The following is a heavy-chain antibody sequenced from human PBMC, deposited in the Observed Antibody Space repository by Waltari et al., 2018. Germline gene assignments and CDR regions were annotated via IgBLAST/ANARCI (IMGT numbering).Heavy chain of an antibody. CDR3: AHSGVFCSSTSCYSGYDFDY. V-gene: IGHV2-5*01. Sequence: QITLKESGPTLVKPTQTLTLTCTFSGFSLSTSGVGVGWIRQPPGKALEWLELIYWNDDKRYSPALKSRLTITKDTSKNQVVLTMTNMDPVDTATYYCAHSGVFCSSTSCYSGYDFDYWGQGTLVTVSS. J-gene: IGHJ4*02. CDR2: IYWNDDK. CDR1: GFSLSTSGVG. D-gene: IGHD2-2*02.